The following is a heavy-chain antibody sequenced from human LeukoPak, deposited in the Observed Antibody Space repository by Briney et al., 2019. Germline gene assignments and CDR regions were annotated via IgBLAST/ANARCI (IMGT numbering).Heavy chain of an antibody. Sequence: APVKVSCKASGYTLSSYGISWVRQAPGQRLEWVGWISAYNGNTNYAQKLQGRVTMTTDTSTSTAYMELRSLRSDDTAVYYCARGATLLWFGEPPDYWGQGTLVTVSS. D-gene: IGHD3-10*01. CDR2: ISAYNGNT. V-gene: IGHV1-18*01. CDR3: ARGATLLWFGEPPDY. CDR1: GYTLSSYG. J-gene: IGHJ4*02.